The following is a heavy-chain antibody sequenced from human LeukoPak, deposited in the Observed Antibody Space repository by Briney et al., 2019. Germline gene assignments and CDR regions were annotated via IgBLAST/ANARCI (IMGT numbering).Heavy chain of an antibody. CDR3: ARGVSGYYEPSFDY. CDR1: GYTFTSYA. Sequence: ASVKVSCKASGYTFTSYAMHWVRLAPGQRLEWMGWINAGNGNTKYSQKFQGRVTMTRDTSTSTVYMELSSLRSEDTAVYYCARGVSGYYEPSFDYWGQGTLVTVSS. J-gene: IGHJ4*02. D-gene: IGHD3-22*01. V-gene: IGHV1-3*01. CDR2: INAGNGNT.